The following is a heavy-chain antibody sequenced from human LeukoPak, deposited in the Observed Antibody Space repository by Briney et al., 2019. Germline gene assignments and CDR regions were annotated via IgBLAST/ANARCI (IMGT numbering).Heavy chain of an antibody. Sequence: GGSLRLSCAASGFTFSSYSMNWVRQAPGKGLEWVSSISSSSSYIYYADSVKGRFTISRDNAKNSLYLQMNSLRAEDTAVYYCARDAGDSIQNYYYYYGMDVWGQGTTVTVPS. V-gene: IGHV3-21*01. CDR1: GFTFSSYS. CDR2: ISSSSSYI. D-gene: IGHD4-17*01. CDR3: ARDAGDSIQNYYYYYGMDV. J-gene: IGHJ6*02.